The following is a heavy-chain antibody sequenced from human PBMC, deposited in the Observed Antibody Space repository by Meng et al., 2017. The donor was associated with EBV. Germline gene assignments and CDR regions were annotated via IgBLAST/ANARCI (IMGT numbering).Heavy chain of an antibody. D-gene: IGHD3-10*01. V-gene: IGHV1-69*01. CDR1: GGPFRYYA. Sequence: QVQLVQSAAGGKKPGSPVKVSCQTSGGPFRYYAISWVRQAPGQGLEWLGGFLPRLGAPNYAQKFHGRVKITADESTSTHYMDLSSLRSEDMAIYYCASESGRGYTPDYWGQGTLVTVSS. CDR3: ASESGRGYTPDY. CDR2: FLPRLGAP. J-gene: IGHJ4*02.